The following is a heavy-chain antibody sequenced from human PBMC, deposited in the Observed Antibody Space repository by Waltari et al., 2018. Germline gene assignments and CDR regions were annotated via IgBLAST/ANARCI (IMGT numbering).Heavy chain of an antibody. CDR3: TKEGEGRTFDY. V-gene: IGHV3-9*03. J-gene: IGHJ4*02. Sequence: EVQLVESGGGLAPPGRSLRLSCAASGFNYDDYAMQWVRQAPGRGLEWNSGISWNSGGIGYQDTVKVRCTISRDNAKNYLYLQRNRLRAEDMSVYDCTKEGEGRTFDYWGQGTLVTVSS. CDR1: GFNYDDYA. CDR2: ISWNSGGI. D-gene: IGHD2-21*01.